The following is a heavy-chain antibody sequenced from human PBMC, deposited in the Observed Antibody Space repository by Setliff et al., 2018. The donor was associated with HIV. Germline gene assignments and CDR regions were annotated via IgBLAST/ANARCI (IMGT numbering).Heavy chain of an antibody. CDR2: IYSGGNT. D-gene: IGHD1-26*01. Sequence: PGGSLRLSCAASGFSVSYKYMSWVRQAPGKGLEGVSVIYSGGNTYYADSVKGRFTISRDNSKNTVYLQMNSLRAEDTAVYYCARGGSGSPFDYWGQGTLVTVSS. V-gene: IGHV3-66*01. J-gene: IGHJ4*02. CDR1: GFSVSYKY. CDR3: ARGGSGSPFDY.